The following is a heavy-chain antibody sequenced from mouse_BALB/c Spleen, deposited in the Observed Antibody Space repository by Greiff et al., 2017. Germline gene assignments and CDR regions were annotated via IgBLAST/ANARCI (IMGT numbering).Heavy chain of an antibody. V-gene: IGHV3-2*02. Sequence: VQLQQSGPGLVKPSQSLSLTCTVTGYSITSDYAWNWIRQFPGNKLEWMGYISYSGSTSYNPSLKSRISITRDTSKNQFFLQLNSVTTEDTATYYCARGGLLDDWYFDVWGAGTTVTVSS. CDR2: ISYSGST. CDR1: GYSITSDYA. CDR3: ARGGLLDDWYFDV. J-gene: IGHJ1*01. D-gene: IGHD2-3*01.